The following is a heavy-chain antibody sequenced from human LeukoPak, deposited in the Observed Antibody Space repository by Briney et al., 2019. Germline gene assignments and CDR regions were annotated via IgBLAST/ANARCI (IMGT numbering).Heavy chain of an antibody. V-gene: IGHV3-7*01. CDR3: ARVRCSSNSCFPDY. CDR2: IKQDGSDK. CDR1: GFTFSTYW. Sequence: GGSLRLSCAASGFTFSTYWMSWVRQAPGMGLDWVANIKQDGSDKYYVDSVKGRFTISRDNAKNTLFLQMNSLRAEDTAVYYCARVRCSSNSCFPDYWGQGTLVTVSS. J-gene: IGHJ4*02. D-gene: IGHD2-2*01.